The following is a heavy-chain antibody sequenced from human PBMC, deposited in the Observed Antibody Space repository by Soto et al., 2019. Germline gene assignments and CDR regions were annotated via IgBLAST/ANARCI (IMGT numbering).Heavy chain of an antibody. J-gene: IGHJ5*02. V-gene: IGHV3-23*01. CDR3: AKDRAAVAPRVRFDP. CDR1: GFTFSSYA. CDR2: ITGSGDNT. Sequence: GGSLRLSCAASGFTSSGFTFSSYAMSWVRQAPGKGLEWVLSITGSGDNTYYADSVKGRFTISRDNSKNTLFLQMNSLRAEDTAVYYCAKDRAAVAPRVRFDPWGQGT. D-gene: IGHD6-19*01.